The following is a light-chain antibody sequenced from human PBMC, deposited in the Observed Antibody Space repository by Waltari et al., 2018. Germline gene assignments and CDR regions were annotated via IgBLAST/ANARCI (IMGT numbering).Light chain of an antibody. V-gene: IGLV6-57*02. J-gene: IGLJ3*02. CDR3: QSSDTSARWV. CDR1: SGSIAGTY. Sequence: FMLTQPHSVSESPVKTVTISCTVTSGSIAGTYVQWYQQRPGSAPTTVIYEDDQRPSGVPDRFSGSIDRSSNSASLTISGLKTDDEADYYCQSSDTSARWVVGGGTRLTVL. CDR2: EDD.